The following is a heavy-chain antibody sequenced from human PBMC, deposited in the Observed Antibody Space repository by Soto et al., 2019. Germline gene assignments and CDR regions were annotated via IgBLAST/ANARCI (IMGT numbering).Heavy chain of an antibody. V-gene: IGHV3-53*01. CDR3: XXXXXXXXXTQFDY. Sequence: EVQLVESGGGLIQPGGSLRLSCVASGFSVSDNYMSWVRQAPGKGLEWIAVIYMDDTTYYADSMKGRFTVSRDDSKNXXXXXXXXXXXXXXXXXXXXXXXXXXXXTQFDYWGQGTLVTVSS. CDR2: IYMDDTT. J-gene: IGHJ4*02. CDR1: GFSVSDNY.